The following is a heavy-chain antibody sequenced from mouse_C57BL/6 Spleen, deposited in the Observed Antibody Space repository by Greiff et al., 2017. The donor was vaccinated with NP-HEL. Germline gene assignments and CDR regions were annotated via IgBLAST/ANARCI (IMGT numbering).Heavy chain of an antibody. Sequence: QVHVKQSGAELAKPGASVKLSCKASGYTFTSYWMHWVKQRPGQGLEWIGYINPSSGYTKYNQKFKDKATLTADKSSSTAYMQLSSLTYEDSAVYYCARGEFDDLAWFAYWGQGTLVTVSA. V-gene: IGHV1-7*01. CDR3: ARGEFDDLAWFAY. D-gene: IGHD2-3*01. J-gene: IGHJ3*01. CDR2: INPSSGYT. CDR1: GYTFTSYW.